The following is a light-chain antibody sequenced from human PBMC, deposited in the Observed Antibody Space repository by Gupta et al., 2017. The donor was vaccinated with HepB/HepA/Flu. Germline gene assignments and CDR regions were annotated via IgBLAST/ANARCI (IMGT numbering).Light chain of an antibody. V-gene: IGLV1-40*01. CDR1: SSNIGAGYD. J-gene: IGLJ1*01. CDR3: QSYDSSLSGSRV. CDR2: GNS. Sequence: QSVLTQPPSVSAAPGPRVTISCPGSSSNIGAGYDVHWYQQLPGTAPKLLIYGNSNRPSGVPDRFSGSKSGTSASLAITGLQAEDEADYYCQSYDSSLSGSRVFGTGTKVTVL.